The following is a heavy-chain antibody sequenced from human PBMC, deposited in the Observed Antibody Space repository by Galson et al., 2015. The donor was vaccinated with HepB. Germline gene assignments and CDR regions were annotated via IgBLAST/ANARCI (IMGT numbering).Heavy chain of an antibody. CDR3: ARDGDTDYGGSCLAGAFDI. CDR1: GFTFSSYS. V-gene: IGHV3-48*01. CDR2: SSSSSSTI. D-gene: IGHD4-23*01. J-gene: IGHJ3*02. Sequence: SLRLSCAASGFTFSSYSMNWVRQAPGKGLEWVSYSSSSSSTIYYADSVKGRFTISRDNAKNSLYLQMNSLRAEDTAVYYCARDGDTDYGGSCLAGAFDIWGQGTIGTVSS.